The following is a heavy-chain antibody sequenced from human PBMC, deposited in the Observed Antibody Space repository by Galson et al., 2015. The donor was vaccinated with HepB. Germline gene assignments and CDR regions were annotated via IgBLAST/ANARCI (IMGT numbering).Heavy chain of an antibody. J-gene: IGHJ5*01. CDR2: IIPNSGGA. D-gene: IGHD3-3*01. V-gene: IGHV1-2*02. CDR1: GGTFSGYD. Sequence: SVKVSCKASGGTFSGYDMRWVRQAPGQGLEWMGWIIPNSGGANYAQKFQGRVTMTRDTPTSTAYMELSSLRSDDTAVYYCARGVAVIAVVTTDWFDLWGQGTLVTVSS. CDR3: ARGVAVIAVVTTDWFDL.